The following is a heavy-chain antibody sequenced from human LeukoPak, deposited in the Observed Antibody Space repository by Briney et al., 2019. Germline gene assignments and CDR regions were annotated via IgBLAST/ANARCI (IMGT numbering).Heavy chain of an antibody. CDR1: GFTFSSYA. CDR2: ISGSGGST. J-gene: IGHJ5*02. V-gene: IGHV3-23*01. CDR3: AKTIVVVPAATPNRFDP. D-gene: IGHD2-2*01. Sequence: PGGSLRLSCAASGFTFSSYAMSWVRQAPGKGLEWVSAISGSGGSTYYADSVKGRFTISRDNSKNTLYLQMNSLRAEDTAVYYCAKTIVVVPAATPNRFDPWGQGTLVTVSS.